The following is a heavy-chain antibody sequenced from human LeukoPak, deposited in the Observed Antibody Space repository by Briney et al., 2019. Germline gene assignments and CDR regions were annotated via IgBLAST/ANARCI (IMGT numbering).Heavy chain of an antibody. CDR1: GGSISRYY. CDR2: IYYSGST. CDR3: AREIAVAGNSYYYYGMDV. J-gene: IGHJ6*02. D-gene: IGHD6-19*01. Sequence: PSETLSLTCSVSGGSISRYYWSWIRQPPGKGLEWIGYIYYSGSTNYNPSLKSRVTISVDTSKNQFSLKLSSVTAADTAVYYCAREIAVAGNSYYYYGMDVWGQGTTVTVSS. V-gene: IGHV4-59*01.